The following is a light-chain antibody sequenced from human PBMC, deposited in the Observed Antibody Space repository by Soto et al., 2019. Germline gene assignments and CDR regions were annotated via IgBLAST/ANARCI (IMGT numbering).Light chain of an antibody. Sequence: AIQMTQSPSSLSASVGDRVTITCRASQDIGSELGWYQQRPGKAPKALIYGASILQGGVPSRFSGSGFGTDFTLTNSSLQPEDVATYYCLQDRNYPRSFGQGTKVESK. V-gene: IGKV1-6*01. CDR1: QDIGSE. CDR2: GAS. CDR3: LQDRNYPRS. J-gene: IGKJ1*01.